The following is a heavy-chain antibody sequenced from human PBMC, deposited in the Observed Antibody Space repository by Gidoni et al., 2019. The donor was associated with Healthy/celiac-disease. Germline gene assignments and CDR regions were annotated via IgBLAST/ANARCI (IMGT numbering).Heavy chain of an antibody. J-gene: IGHJ6*02. CDR3: ARTYCGGDCYHPYYYGMDV. CDR2: IIPIFGTA. CDR1: GGTFSSYA. D-gene: IGHD2-21*02. Sequence: QVQLVQSGAEVKKPGSSVKVSCKASGGTFSSYAISWVRQAPGQGLEWMGGIIPIFGTANYAQKFQGRVTITADESTSTAYMELSSLRSEDTAVYYCARTYCGGDCYHPYYYGMDVWGQGTTVTVSS. V-gene: IGHV1-69*01.